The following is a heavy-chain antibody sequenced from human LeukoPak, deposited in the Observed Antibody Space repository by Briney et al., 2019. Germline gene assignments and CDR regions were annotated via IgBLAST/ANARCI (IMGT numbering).Heavy chain of an antibody. Sequence: EGSLRLSCAVSGFTFSDFWMHWVRQAPGKGLEWVAVISYDGSNKYYADSVKGRFTISRDNSKNTLYLQMNSLRAEDTAVYYCAKDQEGATTFYYYGMDVWGQGTTVTVSS. CDR1: GFTFSDFW. V-gene: IGHV3-30*18. CDR2: ISYDGSNK. CDR3: AKDQEGATTFYYYGMDV. J-gene: IGHJ6*02. D-gene: IGHD1-26*01.